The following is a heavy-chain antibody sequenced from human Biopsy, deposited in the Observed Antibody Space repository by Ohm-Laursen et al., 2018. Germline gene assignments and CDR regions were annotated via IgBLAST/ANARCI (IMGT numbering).Heavy chain of an antibody. J-gene: IGHJ6*02. CDR1: GFSFSSYG. Sequence: LRLSCAASGFSFSSYGMHWVRQAPGKGLEWVGNIHRFIISTDNAKNSLYLQMNSLRVEDTAVYYCARGLTVLNYFYGLDLWGQGTTVTVSS. V-gene: IGHV3-7*01. CDR3: ARGLTVLNYFYGLDL. D-gene: IGHD4-17*01. CDR2: I.